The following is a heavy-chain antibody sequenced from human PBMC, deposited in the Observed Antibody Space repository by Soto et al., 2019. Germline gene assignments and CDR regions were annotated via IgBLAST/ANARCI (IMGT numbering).Heavy chain of an antibody. CDR3: ARGGIIRWELLGVYYYYGMDV. J-gene: IGHJ6*02. Sequence: ASVKVSCKASGGTFSSYGISWVRQAPGQGLEWMGWISAYNGNTNYAQKLQGRVTMTTDTSTSTAYMELRSLRSDDTAVYYCARGGIIRWELLGVYYYYGMDVWGQGTTVTVSS. D-gene: IGHD1-26*01. CDR2: ISAYNGNT. V-gene: IGHV1-18*01. CDR1: GGTFSSYG.